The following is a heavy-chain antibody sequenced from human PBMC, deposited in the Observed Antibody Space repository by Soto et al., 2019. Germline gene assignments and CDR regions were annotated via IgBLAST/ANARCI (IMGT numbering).Heavy chain of an antibody. J-gene: IGHJ3*02. D-gene: IGHD2-2*01. CDR1: GYSFTSYW. V-gene: IGHV5-51*01. CDR3: ASSSNRYCSSTSCPDAFDI. CDR2: IYPGDSDT. Sequence: PGESLKISCKGSGYSFTSYWIGWVRQMPGKGLEWMGIIYPGDSDTRYSPSFQGEVTISADKSISTAYLQWSSLKASDTAMYYCASSSNRYCSSTSCPDAFDIWGQGTMVTVS.